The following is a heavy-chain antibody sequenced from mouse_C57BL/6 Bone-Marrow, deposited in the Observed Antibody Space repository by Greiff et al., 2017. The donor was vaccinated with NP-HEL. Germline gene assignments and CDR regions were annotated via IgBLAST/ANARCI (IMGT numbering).Heavy chain of an antibody. D-gene: IGHD2-3*01. CDR3: ARKVQSYDGYSFAY. Sequence: QVQLKESGPELVKPGASVKISCKASGYTFTDYYINWVKQRPGQGLEWIGWIFPGSGSTYYNEKFKGKATLTVDKSSSTAYMLLSSLTSEDSAVYFCARKVQSYDGYSFAYWGQGTLVTVSA. CDR1: GYTFTDYY. CDR2: IFPGSGST. J-gene: IGHJ3*01. V-gene: IGHV1-75*01.